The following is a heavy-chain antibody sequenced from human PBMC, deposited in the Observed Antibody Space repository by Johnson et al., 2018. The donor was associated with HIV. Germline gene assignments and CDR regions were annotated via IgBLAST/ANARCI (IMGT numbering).Heavy chain of an antibody. J-gene: IGHJ3*02. CDR3: AKCIWGSSLIDVFDM. CDR2: ISSSGSTI. V-gene: IGHV3-11*04. Sequence: QVQLVESGGGVVQPEGSLRLSCAASGISVSSYYMSWVRQAPGKGLEWVSYISSSGSTIYYADSVQGRFTISRNKSKKTLYLQMNGLRVEDTAVYYCAKCIWGSSLIDVFDMWGRGTTVIVSS. D-gene: IGHD3-16*01. CDR1: GISVSSYY.